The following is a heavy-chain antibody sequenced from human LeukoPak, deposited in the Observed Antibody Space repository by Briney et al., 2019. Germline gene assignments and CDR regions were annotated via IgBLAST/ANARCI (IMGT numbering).Heavy chain of an antibody. J-gene: IGHJ4*02. Sequence: SETLSLTCTVSGGSISSGDYYWSWIRQPPGTGLEWIGYIYYSGSTYYNPSLKSRVTISVDTYKNQFSLKLSSVTAADTAVYYCARDLLNEGNHLDYWGQGTLVTVSS. CDR1: GGSISSGDYY. D-gene: IGHD4-23*01. CDR3: ARDLLNEGNHLDY. CDR2: IYYSGST. V-gene: IGHV4-30-4*01.